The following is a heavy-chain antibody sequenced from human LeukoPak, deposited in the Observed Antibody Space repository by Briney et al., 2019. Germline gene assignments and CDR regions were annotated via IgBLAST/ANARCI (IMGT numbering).Heavy chain of an antibody. CDR3: ARIVVVVAARGGYFDY. CDR2: INHSGST. CDR1: GGSISSGGYY. J-gene: IGHJ4*02. Sequence: NTSQTLSLTCTVSGGSISSGGYYWSWIRQPPGKGLEWIGEINHSGSTNYNPSLKSRVTISVDTSKNQFSLKLSSVTAADTAVYYCARIVVVVAARGGYFDYWGQGTLVTVSS. V-gene: IGHV4-30-2*01. D-gene: IGHD2-15*01.